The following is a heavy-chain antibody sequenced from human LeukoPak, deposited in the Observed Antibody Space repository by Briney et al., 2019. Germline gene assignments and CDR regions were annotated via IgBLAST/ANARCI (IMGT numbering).Heavy chain of an antibody. D-gene: IGHD2-2*01. V-gene: IGHV3-30-3*01. CDR2: ISYDGSNK. CDR1: GFTFSSYA. Sequence: PGGSLRLSCAASGFTFSSYAMHWVRQAPGKGLEWVAVISYDGSNKYYADSVKGRFTISRDNSKNTLYLQMNSLRAEDTAVYYCARDVVPATQYYYGMDVWGQGTTVTVSS. CDR3: ARDVVPATQYYYGMDV. J-gene: IGHJ6*02.